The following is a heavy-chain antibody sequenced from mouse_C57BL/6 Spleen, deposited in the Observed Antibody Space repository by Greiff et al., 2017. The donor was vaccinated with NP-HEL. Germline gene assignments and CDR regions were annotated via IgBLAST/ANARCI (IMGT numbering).Heavy chain of an antibody. J-gene: IGHJ4*01. D-gene: IGHD1-1*01. CDR2: ISYDGSN. CDR1: GYSITSGYY. V-gene: IGHV3-6*01. CDR3: ALYGSPSRAMDY. Sequence: EVQVVESGPGLVKPSQSLSLTCSVTGYSITSGYYWNWIRQFPGNKLEWMGYISYDGSNNYNPSLKNRISITRDTSKNQFFLKLNSVTTEDTATYYCALYGSPSRAMDYWGQGTSVTVSS.